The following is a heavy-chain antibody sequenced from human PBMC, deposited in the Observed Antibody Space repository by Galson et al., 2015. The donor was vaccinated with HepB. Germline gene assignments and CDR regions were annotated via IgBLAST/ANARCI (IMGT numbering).Heavy chain of an antibody. J-gene: IGHJ5*01. CDR2: ISGSGGST. Sequence: SLRLSCAASGFTFSSYAMSWVRQAPGKGLEWVAAISGSGGSTHYADSVQGRFTISRDNSENTLYLQLSSLRGEDTAIYYCAKGRTVGTCHWFDSWGQGTVVTVSS. D-gene: IGHD6-13*01. CDR1: GFTFSSYA. V-gene: IGHV3-23*01. CDR3: AKGRTVGTCHWFDS.